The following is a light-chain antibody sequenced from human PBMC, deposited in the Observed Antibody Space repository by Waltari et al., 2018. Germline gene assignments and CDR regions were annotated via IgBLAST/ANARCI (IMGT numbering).Light chain of an antibody. CDR2: KAS. V-gene: IGKV1-5*03. Sequence: DIQMTQSPSTLSASVRVRVTITCLASQSLSNWLAWYQQKPGKAPKVLIYKASTLESGVPSRFSGSGSGTEFTLTISSLQPDDFATYYCQQYRNLWTFGQGTKVEIK. CDR3: QQYRNLWT. CDR1: QSLSNW. J-gene: IGKJ1*01.